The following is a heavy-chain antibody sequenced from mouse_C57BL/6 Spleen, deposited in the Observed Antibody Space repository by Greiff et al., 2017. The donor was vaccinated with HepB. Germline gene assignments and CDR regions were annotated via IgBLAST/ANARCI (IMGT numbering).Heavy chain of an antibody. V-gene: IGHV1-64*01. D-gene: IGHD2-2*01. CDR1: GYTFTSYW. Sequence: QVQLQQSGAELVKPGASVKLSCKASGYTFTSYWMHWVKQRPGQGLEWIGMIHPNSGSTNYNEKFKSKATLTVDKSSSTAYMQLSSLTSEDSAVYYCARRGYGYDEDYWGQGTTLTVSS. J-gene: IGHJ2*01. CDR2: IHPNSGST. CDR3: ARRGYGYDEDY.